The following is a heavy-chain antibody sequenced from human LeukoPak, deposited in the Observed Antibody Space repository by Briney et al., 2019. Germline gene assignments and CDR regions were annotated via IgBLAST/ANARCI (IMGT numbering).Heavy chain of an antibody. CDR1: GFTFSGYW. V-gene: IGHV3-74*01. D-gene: IGHD6-13*01. CDR3: ARVGGSWFSDY. J-gene: IGHJ4*02. Sequence: PGGSLRLSCAASGFTFSGYWMQWVRQAPGKGLVWVSRINGDGSGTSYADSVKDRFTISRDNAENTLYLQMNSLRADDTAVYYCARVGGSWFSDYWGQGTLVTVSS. CDR2: INGDGSGT.